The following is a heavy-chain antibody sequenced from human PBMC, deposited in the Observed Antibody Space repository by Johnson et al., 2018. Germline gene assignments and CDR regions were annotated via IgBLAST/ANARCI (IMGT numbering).Heavy chain of an antibody. V-gene: IGHV3-30*18. CDR1: GFTFSNYG. CDR2: ISYDGSNK. Sequence: QVQLVQSGGGVVQPGRSLRLSCAASGFTFSNYGLHWVRQAPGKGLEWVAVISYDGSNKYYADSVKGRLAISRDNSKNTLYLQLNSLRAEDTAVYYCAKPRLLRNFPDAFVIWGQVTMVTVSS. J-gene: IGHJ3*02. D-gene: IGHD1-7*01. CDR3: AKPRLLRNFPDAFVI.